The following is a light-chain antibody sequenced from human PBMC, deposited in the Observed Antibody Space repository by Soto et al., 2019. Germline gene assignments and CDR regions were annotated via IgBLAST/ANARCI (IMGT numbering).Light chain of an antibody. CDR2: EVI. Sequence: QSVLTQPPSASGSPGQSVTISCAGTSSDAGDYDYVSWYQLHPGKAPKLLIYEVIKRPSGVPDRFSGSKTGNTASLTVSGLQAEDEADYYCSSYAGSNGVVFGGGTKLTVL. CDR3: SSYAGSNGVV. CDR1: SSDAGDYDY. V-gene: IGLV2-8*01. J-gene: IGLJ3*02.